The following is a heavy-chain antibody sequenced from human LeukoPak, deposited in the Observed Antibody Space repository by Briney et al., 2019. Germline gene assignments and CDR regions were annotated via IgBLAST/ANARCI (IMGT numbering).Heavy chain of an antibody. J-gene: IGHJ4*02. CDR1: GYTFTGYY. CDR2: ISAYNGNT. CDR3: ARHVDTAMVTEVDY. D-gene: IGHD5-18*01. V-gene: IGHV1-18*04. Sequence: ASVKVSCKASGYTFTGYYMHWVRQAPGQGLEWMGWISAYNGNTNYAQKLQGRVTMTTDTSTSTAYMELRSLRSDDTAVYYCARHVDTAMVTEVDYWGQGTLVTVSS.